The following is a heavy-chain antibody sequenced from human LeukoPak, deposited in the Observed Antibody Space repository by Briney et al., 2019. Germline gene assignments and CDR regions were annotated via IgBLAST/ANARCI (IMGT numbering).Heavy chain of an antibody. CDR2: IYSGGST. J-gene: IGHJ4*02. CDR1: GFTVSSNY. V-gene: IGHV3-53*05. CDR3: AKCGDSGYDWAGEIDY. D-gene: IGHD5-12*01. Sequence: GGSLRLSCAASGFTVSSNYMSWVRQAPGKGLEWVSVIYSGGSTYYADSVKGRFTISRDNSKNTLYLQMNSLRAEDTAVYYCAKCGDSGYDWAGEIDYWGQGTLVTVSS.